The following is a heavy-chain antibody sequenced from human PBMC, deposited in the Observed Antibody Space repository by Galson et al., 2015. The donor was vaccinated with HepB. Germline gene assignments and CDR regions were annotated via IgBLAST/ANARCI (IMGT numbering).Heavy chain of an antibody. CDR2: IRSQANNYAT. CDR3: TRSGWELPATSTGYYGMDV. D-gene: IGHD1-26*01. CDR1: GFTFSGSA. Sequence: SLRLSCAASGFTFSGSAMHWVRQASGKGLEWVGRIRSQANNYATAYAASVKGRFTISRDDSKNTAFLQMNSLKTEDTAVYYCTRSGWELPATSTGYYGMDVWGQGTTVTVSS. V-gene: IGHV3-73*01. J-gene: IGHJ6*02.